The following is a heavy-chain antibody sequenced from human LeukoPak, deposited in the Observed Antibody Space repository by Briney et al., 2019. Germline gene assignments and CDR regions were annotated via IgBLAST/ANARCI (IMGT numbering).Heavy chain of an antibody. CDR3: AKDIGVTTDFSYFDY. J-gene: IGHJ4*02. CDR1: GFTFSSYA. D-gene: IGHD4-17*01. Sequence: GGSLRLSCAASGFTFSSYAMSWVRQAPGKGLEWVSAISGSGGSTYHADSVKGRFTISRDNSKNTLYLQMNSLRAEDTAVYYCAKDIGVTTDFSYFDYWGQGTLVTVSS. CDR2: ISGSGGST. V-gene: IGHV3-23*01.